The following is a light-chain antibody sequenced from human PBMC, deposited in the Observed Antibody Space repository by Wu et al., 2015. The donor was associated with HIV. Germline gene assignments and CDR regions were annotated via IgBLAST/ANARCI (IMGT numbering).Light chain of an antibody. V-gene: IGKV3-20*01. CDR1: QSVRSSS. J-gene: IGKJ2*03. CDR3: QQYGSSPDS. CDR2: GAS. Sequence: IVLTQSPGTLSLSPGERATLSCRASQSVRSSSLAWYQQKPGQAPRLLIYGASSRATGIPDRSSGSGSGTDFTLTISRLEPEDFAVYYCQQYGSSPDSFGQGTKLEIK.